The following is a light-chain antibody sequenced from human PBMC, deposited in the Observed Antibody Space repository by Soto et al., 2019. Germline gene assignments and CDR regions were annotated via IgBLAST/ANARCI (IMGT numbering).Light chain of an antibody. V-gene: IGKV3-15*01. J-gene: IGKJ1*01. CDR1: QSVSSN. CDR2: GAS. Sequence: EILMTQSPATLSVSPGERATLSCRASQSVSSNLAWYQQKPGQAPRLLIYGASTRATGIPARFSGSGSGTDFTLTISRLEPEDSAVYYCQQYGSSLWTLGQGTKVDIK. CDR3: QQYGSSLWT.